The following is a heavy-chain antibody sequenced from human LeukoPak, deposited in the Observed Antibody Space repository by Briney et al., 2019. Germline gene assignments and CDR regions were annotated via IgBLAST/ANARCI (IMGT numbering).Heavy chain of an antibody. J-gene: IGHJ4*02. Sequence: GGSLRLSCAASGLTVSSNYMSWVRQAPGKGLEWVSVIYSGGSTYYADSVKGRFTISRDNSKNTLYLQMNSLRAEDTAVYYCARGPPYYYDSSGYFDYWGQGTLVTVSS. CDR2: IYSGGST. CDR1: GLTVSSNY. V-gene: IGHV3-53*01. CDR3: ARGPPYYYDSSGYFDY. D-gene: IGHD3-22*01.